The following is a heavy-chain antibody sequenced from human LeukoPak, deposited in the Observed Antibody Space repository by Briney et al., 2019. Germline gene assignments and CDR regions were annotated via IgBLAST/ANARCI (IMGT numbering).Heavy chain of an antibody. Sequence: SVKVSCKLSVGIFYSYAINWVRQAPPQGLEWLGRIIPIFDTPNYPQTLQGRVTISADKSTRTVYMELTSLRSEDTAFYCAKGSRLREAGSYRFWGQGTLVTVSS. CDR3: AKGSRLREAGSYRF. CDR1: VGIFYSYA. D-gene: IGHD3-16*02. J-gene: IGHJ4*02. V-gene: IGHV1-69*06. CDR2: IIPIFDTP.